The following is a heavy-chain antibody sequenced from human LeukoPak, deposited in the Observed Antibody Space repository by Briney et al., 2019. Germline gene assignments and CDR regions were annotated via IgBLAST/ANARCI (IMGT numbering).Heavy chain of an antibody. D-gene: IGHD6-13*01. CDR2: IKQDGSEK. Sequence: GGSLRLSCAASGFTFSSYWMSWVRQAPGKGLEWVANIKQDGSEKYYVDSVEGRFTISRDNAKNSLYLQMNSLRAEDTAIYYCAGSSWYALDYWGQGTLVTVSS. J-gene: IGHJ4*02. CDR3: AGSSWYALDY. V-gene: IGHV3-7*01. CDR1: GFTFSSYW.